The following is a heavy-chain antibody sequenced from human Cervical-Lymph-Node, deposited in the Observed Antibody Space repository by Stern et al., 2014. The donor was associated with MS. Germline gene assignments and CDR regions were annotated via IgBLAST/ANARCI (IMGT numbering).Heavy chain of an antibody. V-gene: IGHV3-33*01. CDR1: GFTFSSHA. CDR2: LWFDGTNK. J-gene: IGHJ3*02. CDR3: ATSSLHSGYDLPDAFDI. D-gene: IGHD5-12*01. Sequence: VQLVESGGGVVQPGRSLRLSCAASGFTFSSHAMHWVRQAPCKGPEYVAVLWFDGTNKYYADSVKGRFTISRDNSKNTLYLKMNSLRAEDTAVYYCATSSLHSGYDLPDAFDIWGQGTMVTVSS.